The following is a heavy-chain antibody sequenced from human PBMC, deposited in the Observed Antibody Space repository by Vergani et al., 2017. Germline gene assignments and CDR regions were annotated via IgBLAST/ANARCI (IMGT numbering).Heavy chain of an antibody. CDR2: TWYDGNNK. D-gene: IGHD1-14*01. J-gene: IGHJ5*02. CDR1: GFTFNLYG. Sequence: QVQLVESGGGVVQPRRSLRLSCAASGFTFNLYGMHWVRQAPGKGLEWVAVTWYDGNNKQYADSVKGRFTISRDNSKSTMYLQMNSLRDEDTGVYYCARDLRLLYNRFDPWGQGTLVTVSS. V-gene: IGHV3-33*01. CDR3: ARDLRLLYNRFDP.